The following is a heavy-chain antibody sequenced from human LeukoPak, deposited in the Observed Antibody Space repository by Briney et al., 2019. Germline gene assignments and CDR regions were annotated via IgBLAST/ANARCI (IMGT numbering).Heavy chain of an antibody. J-gene: IGHJ4*02. V-gene: IGHV1-8*01. Sequence: GASVKVSCKASGYTFTSYDINWVRQATGQGLEGMGWMNPDSGNTGYAQKFQGRVTMTSNTPISTAYMELSSLRSEDTAVYYCARSGGYSYGYVIGYWGQGTLVTVSS. CDR2: MNPDSGNT. CDR1: GYTFTSYD. CDR3: ARSGGYSYGYVIGY. D-gene: IGHD5-18*01.